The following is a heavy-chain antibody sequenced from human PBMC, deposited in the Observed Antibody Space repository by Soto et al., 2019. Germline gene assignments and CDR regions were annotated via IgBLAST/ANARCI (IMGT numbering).Heavy chain of an antibody. J-gene: IGHJ4*02. V-gene: IGHV1-18*01. CDR2: ISTYNGNT. CDR1: GYTFTTYG. CDR3: ARGPTDYYDNSGNYFLDY. Sequence: ASVKVSSKASGYTFTTYGMSWVRQAPGQGLDWMGWISTYNGNTKYAERLQGRVTMTTDTTTSKAYMELRSLRSDDTAVYYCARGPTDYYDNSGNYFLDYWGQGTLVTVSS. D-gene: IGHD3-22*01.